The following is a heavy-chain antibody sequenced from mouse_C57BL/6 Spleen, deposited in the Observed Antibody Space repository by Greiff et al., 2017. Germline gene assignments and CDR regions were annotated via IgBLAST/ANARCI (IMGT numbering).Heavy chain of an antibody. CDR3: ARERKDDYGSSHDY. J-gene: IGHJ2*01. CDR1: GYAFSSSW. V-gene: IGHV1-82*01. D-gene: IGHD1-1*01. Sequence: VQLQQSGPELVKPGASVKISCKASGYAFSSSWMNWVKQRPGKGLEWIGRIYPGDGDTNYNGKFKGKATLTADKSSSTAYMQLSSLTSEDSAVYFCARERKDDYGSSHDYWGQGTTLTVSS. CDR2: IYPGDGDT.